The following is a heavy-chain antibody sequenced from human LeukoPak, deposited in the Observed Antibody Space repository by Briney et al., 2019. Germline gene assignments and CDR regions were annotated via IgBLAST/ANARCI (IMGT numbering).Heavy chain of an antibody. CDR2: ISWNSGSI. Sequence: GGSLRLSCAASGFTFDDYAMHWVRQAPGKGLEWVSGISWNSGSIGYADSVKGRFTISRDNAKNSLYLQMNSLRAEDTAVYYCAKGGDCSGGSCYSDFDYWGQGTLVTVSS. V-gene: IGHV3-9*01. D-gene: IGHD2-15*01. CDR1: GFTFDDYA. J-gene: IGHJ4*02. CDR3: AKGGDCSGGSCYSDFDY.